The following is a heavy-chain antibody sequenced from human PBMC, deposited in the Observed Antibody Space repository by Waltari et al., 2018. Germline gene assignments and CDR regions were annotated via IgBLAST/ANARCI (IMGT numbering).Heavy chain of an antibody. CDR3: SAGTVY. D-gene: IGHD1-26*01. J-gene: IGHJ4*02. CDR2: ISNDENYK. CDR1: GFSLTYFG. Sequence: QVLLVESGGGVVQPGRSLRLSCAASGFSLTYFGMHWVRQAPGKGLEWVAVISNDENYKYYADSVKGRFTISRDFSKNTLYLQMNSLRAEDTAVYYCSAGTVYWGQGILVTVSS. V-gene: IGHV3-30*03.